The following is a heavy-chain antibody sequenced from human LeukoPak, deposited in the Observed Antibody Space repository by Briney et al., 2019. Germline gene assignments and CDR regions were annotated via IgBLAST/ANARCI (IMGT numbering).Heavy chain of an antibody. D-gene: IGHD5-12*01. CDR2: IIPIFGTA. CDR1: GGTFSSYA. CDR3: AGDGYSGYGTFDY. J-gene: IGHJ4*02. V-gene: IGHV1-69*01. Sequence: ASVKVSCKASGGTFSSYAISWVRQAPGQGLEWMGGIIPIFGTANYAQKFQGRVTITADESTSTAYMELSSLRSEDTAVYYCAGDGYSGYGTFDYWGQGTLVTVSS.